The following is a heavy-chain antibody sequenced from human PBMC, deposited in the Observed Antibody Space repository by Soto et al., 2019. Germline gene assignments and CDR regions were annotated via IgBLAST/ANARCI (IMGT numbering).Heavy chain of an antibody. D-gene: IGHD5-12*01. J-gene: IGHJ5*02. CDR1: GFTFSSYA. V-gene: IGHV3-30-3*01. CDR3: VASLDYDSSDGFDP. Sequence: QVQLVESGGGVVQPGRSLRLSCAASGFTFSSYAMHWVRQAPGKGLEWVAVISYDGSNKYYADSVKGRFTISRDNSKNTLYLQMNSLRAEDTAVYYCVASLDYDSSDGFDPWGQGTLVTVSS. CDR2: ISYDGSNK.